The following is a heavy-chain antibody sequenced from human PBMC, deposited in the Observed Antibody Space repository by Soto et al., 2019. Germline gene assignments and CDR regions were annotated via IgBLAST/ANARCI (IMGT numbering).Heavy chain of an antibody. CDR3: ARALQYYDFWSGYSPYFDY. CDR1: GYTFTSYY. J-gene: IGHJ4*02. D-gene: IGHD3-3*01. Sequence: ASVKVSCKASGYTFTSYYMHWVRQAPGQGLEWMGIINPSGGSTSYAQKFQGRVTMTRDTSTSTVYMELSSLRSEDTAVYYCARALQYYDFWSGYSPYFDYWGQGTLVTVSS. CDR2: INPSGGST. V-gene: IGHV1-46*01.